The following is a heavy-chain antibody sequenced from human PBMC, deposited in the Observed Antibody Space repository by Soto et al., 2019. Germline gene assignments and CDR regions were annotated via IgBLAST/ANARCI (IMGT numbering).Heavy chain of an antibody. CDR3: ASGPSYCGGDCYYHYFDY. J-gene: IGHJ4*02. CDR1: GGSTSSSSYY. D-gene: IGHD2-21*02. CDR2: IYYSGST. V-gene: IGHV4-39*01. Sequence: SETLSLTCTVSGGSTSSSSYYWGWIRQPPGKGLEWIGSIYYSGSTYYNPSLKSRVTISVDTSKNQFSLKLNSVTAADTAVYYCASGPSYCGGDCYYHYFDYWGQGTLVTVSS.